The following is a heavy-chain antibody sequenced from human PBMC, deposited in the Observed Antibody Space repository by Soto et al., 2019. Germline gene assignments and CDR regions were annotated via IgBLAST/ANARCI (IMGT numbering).Heavy chain of an antibody. CDR3: TTGLVTALYYYYYGMDV. J-gene: IGHJ6*02. CDR1: GFTFGNAW. CDR2: IKSKTDGGTT. Sequence: PGGSLRLSCAASGFTFGNAWMSWVRQAPGKGLEWVGRIKSKTDGGTTDYAAPVKGRFTISRDDSKNTLYLQMNSLKTEDTAVYYCTTGLVTALYYYYYGMDVWGQGTTVTVSS. D-gene: IGHD2-21*02. V-gene: IGHV3-15*01.